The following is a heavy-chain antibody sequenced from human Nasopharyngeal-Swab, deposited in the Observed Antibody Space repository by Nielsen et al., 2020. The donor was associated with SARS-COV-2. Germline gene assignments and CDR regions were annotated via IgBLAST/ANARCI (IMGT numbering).Heavy chain of an antibody. CDR1: GFTFSSYA. V-gene: IGHV3-23*01. D-gene: IGHD2-2*01. CDR2: ISGSGGST. J-gene: IGHJ5*02. Sequence: GGSLRLSCAASGFTFSSYAMSWVRQAPGKGLEWVSAISGSGGSTYYADSVKGRFTISRDNSKNTLYLQMNSLRAEDTAVYYCAKSSRTVVVPAAKWFDPWGQGTLVTVSS. CDR3: AKSSRTVVVPAAKWFDP.